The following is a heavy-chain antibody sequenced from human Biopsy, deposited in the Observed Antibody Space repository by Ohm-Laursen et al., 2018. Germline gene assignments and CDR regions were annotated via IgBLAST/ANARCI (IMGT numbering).Heavy chain of an antibody. CDR1: GGSISSFY. CDR2: IYDRGSTA. J-gene: IGHJ4*02. D-gene: IGHD6-19*01. CDR3: ARGMRSSGWPYFDS. Sequence: SDTLSLTCTVSGGSISSFYWTWIRQPPGQGLEYIGYIYDRGSTANYNPSLESRVTMSVDMPKNQFSLKLSSVTAADAAIYYCARGMRSSGWPYFDSWGQGTLATVSS. V-gene: IGHV4-59*07.